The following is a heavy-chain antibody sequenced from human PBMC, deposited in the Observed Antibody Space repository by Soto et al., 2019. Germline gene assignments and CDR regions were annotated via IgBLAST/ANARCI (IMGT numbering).Heavy chain of an antibody. CDR2: IIDDGGRA. J-gene: IGHJ4*02. V-gene: IGHV3-23*01. CDR1: VFTFNRYA. Sequence: GGSLRLSCPASVFTFNRYAMGWVRQAPGKGLEWVSAIIDDGGRAYYADSVKGRFTISRDNFKNTLSLQMNSLRAEDTAVYYCAKDKMEQWLVGGYFDYWGQGTQVTVSS. CDR3: AKDKMEQWLVGGYFDY. D-gene: IGHD6-19*01.